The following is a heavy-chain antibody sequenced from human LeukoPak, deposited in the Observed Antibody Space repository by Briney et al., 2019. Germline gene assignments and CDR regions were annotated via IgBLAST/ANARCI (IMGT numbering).Heavy chain of an antibody. CDR2: ISSSGSTM. CDR3: ARGRDWNYVENDY. J-gene: IGHJ4*02. CDR1: GFTFSSYE. V-gene: IGHV3-48*03. D-gene: IGHD1-7*01. Sequence: GGSLRLSCAASGFTFSSYEMNWVRQAPGKGLEWVSYISSSGSTMYYADSVKGRFTISRDNAKESLYLQMNSLRAEDTAVYYCARGRDWNYVENDYWGQGTLVTVSS.